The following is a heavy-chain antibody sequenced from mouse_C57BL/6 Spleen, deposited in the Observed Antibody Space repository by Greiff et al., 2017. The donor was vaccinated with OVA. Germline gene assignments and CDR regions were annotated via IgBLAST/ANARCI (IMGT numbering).Heavy chain of an antibody. Sequence: VQLQQSGAELVRPGASVKLSCKASGYTFTDYYINWVKQRPGQGLEWIARIYPGSGNTYYNEKFKGKATLTAEKSSSTAYMQLSSLTSEDSAVYFCARRGPYYYGSSYGYFDVWGTGTTVTVSS. V-gene: IGHV1-76*01. CDR1: GYTFTDYY. CDR3: ARRGPYYYGSSYGYFDV. CDR2: IYPGSGNT. D-gene: IGHD1-1*01. J-gene: IGHJ1*03.